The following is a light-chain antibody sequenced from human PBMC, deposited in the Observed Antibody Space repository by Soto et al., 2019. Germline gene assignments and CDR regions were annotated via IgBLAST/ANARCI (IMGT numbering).Light chain of an antibody. CDR3: QQYYSNPLT. V-gene: IGKV4-1*01. CDR1: QSVLYSSNNKNY. J-gene: IGKJ4*01. Sequence: DIVMTQSPDSLAVSLGERATINCKSSQSVLYSSNNKNYLAWYQHKPGQPPRLLIYWASTRESGVPDRFSGSGSGTYFTLTISSLQAEDEAVYYCQQYYSNPLTFGGGTRVEI. CDR2: WAS.